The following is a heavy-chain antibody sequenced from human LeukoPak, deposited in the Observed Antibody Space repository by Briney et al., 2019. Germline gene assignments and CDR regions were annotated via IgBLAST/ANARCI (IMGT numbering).Heavy chain of an antibody. CDR2: ISAYDGYT. D-gene: IGHD6-6*01. V-gene: IGHV1-18*01. CDR3: ARVSGSIVARLAWFDS. J-gene: IGHJ5*01. Sequence: ASVKVSCKASGYIFTKYGFTWVRQAPGQGLEWMGWISAYDGYTNHAQKFQGRVTMTTDSSTSTAYMELRSLRSDDTAVYYCARVSGSIVARLAWFDSWGQGTLVTVSS. CDR1: GYIFTKYG.